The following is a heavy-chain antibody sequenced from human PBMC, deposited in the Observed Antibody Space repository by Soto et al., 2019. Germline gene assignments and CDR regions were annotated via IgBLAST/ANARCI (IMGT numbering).Heavy chain of an antibody. Sequence: QVQLVKSGAEVKKPGSSVNVSCKASGGTFSSYAISWVRQAPGQGLEWMGGIIPIFGTANYAQKFQGRDTITADESTSTAYIELSSLRSEDTAVYYGARIDDSSGYYYVGWFDPWGQGTLVTVSS. CDR2: IIPIFGTA. V-gene: IGHV1-69*01. CDR3: ARIDDSSGYYYVGWFDP. D-gene: IGHD3-22*01. CDR1: GGTFSSYA. J-gene: IGHJ5*02.